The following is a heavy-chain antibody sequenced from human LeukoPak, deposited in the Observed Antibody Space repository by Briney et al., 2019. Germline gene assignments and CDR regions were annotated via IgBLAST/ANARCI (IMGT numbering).Heavy chain of an antibody. CDR1: GYSFSDYY. V-gene: IGHV1-2*02. J-gene: IGHJ4*02. D-gene: IGHD4-23*01. CDR3: ARATSGGNTIDY. Sequence: RASVKVSCMASGYSFSDYYLHWVRLAPGQGLEWMGWIDPKRDPKRGGTNYAQKFQGRVTMTRDTSISTVYMVLSGLRSDDTAVYYCARATSGGNTIDYWGQGTLVTVSS. CDR2: IDPKRDPKRGGT.